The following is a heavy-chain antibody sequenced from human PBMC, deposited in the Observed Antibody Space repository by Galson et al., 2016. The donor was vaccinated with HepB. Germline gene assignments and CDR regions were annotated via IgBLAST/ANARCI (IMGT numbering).Heavy chain of an antibody. Sequence: SLRLSCAASGFTFSDYAMHWVRQAPGKGLEWVSLTWPDGSQKYYADSVKGRFTISRDNSKNTVSLEMNSLRAEDTAIYYCARGDIVSTRGRFFDYWGQGTLVTVSS. CDR3: ARGDIVSTRGRFFDY. D-gene: IGHD5/OR15-5a*01. V-gene: IGHV3-33*01. CDR2: TWPDGSQK. CDR1: GFTFSDYA. J-gene: IGHJ4*02.